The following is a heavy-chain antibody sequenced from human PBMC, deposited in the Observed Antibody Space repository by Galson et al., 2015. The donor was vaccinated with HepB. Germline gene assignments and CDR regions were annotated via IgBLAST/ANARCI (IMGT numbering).Heavy chain of an antibody. Sequence: QSGAEVKKPGESLRISCKGSGYNFNTDWLAWVRQAPGKGLEWMATIYPDDSDIRYSPSFEGHITISADTSITTAYLQWSSLKASDTAIYYCAVRGGYYLDHWGLGTLVSVSS. V-gene: IGHV5-51*03. D-gene: IGHD5-12*01. CDR2: IYPDDSDI. CDR1: GYNFNTDW. J-gene: IGHJ4*02. CDR3: AVRGGYYLDH.